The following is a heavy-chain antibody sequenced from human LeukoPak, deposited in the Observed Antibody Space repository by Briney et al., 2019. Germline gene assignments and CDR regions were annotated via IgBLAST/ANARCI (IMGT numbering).Heavy chain of an antibody. Sequence: PGGSLRLSCAASGFTFSRYGMHWVRQGPGKGLEWVAFTRYDGSNKYYADSVKGRFTISRDNSKNTLYLQINSLRADDTAVYYCAKDQDPHSYGSGSYAPFDYWGQGTLVTVSS. CDR1: GFTFSRYG. J-gene: IGHJ4*02. V-gene: IGHV3-30*02. CDR2: TRYDGSNK. CDR3: AKDQDPHSYGSGSYAPFDY. D-gene: IGHD3-10*01.